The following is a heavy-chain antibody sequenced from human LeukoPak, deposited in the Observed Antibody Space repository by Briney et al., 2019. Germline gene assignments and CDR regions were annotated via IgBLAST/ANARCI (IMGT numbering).Heavy chain of an antibody. V-gene: IGHV1-46*01. CDR2: INPSGGST. J-gene: IGHJ5*02. CDR3: ARDQVATVEGFDP. CDR1: GYTFTSYY. Sequence: ASVKVSCKASGYTFTSYYMHWVRQAPGQGLEWMGIINPSGGSTSYAQKFQGRVTMTRDTSTSTVYMELSSLRSGDTAVYYCARDQVATVEGFDPWGQGTLVTVSS. D-gene: IGHD4-23*01.